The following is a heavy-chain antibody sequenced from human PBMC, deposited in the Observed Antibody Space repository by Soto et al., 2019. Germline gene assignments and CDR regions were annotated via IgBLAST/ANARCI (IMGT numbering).Heavy chain of an antibody. Sequence: GGSLRLSCAASGFTFSSYGMHWVRQAPGKGLEWVAVISYDGSNKYYADSVKGRFTISRDNSKNTLYLQMNSLRAEDTAVYYCAKSASSGSYYTYYYYYMDVWGKGTTVTSP. CDR2: ISYDGSNK. D-gene: IGHD3-10*01. J-gene: IGHJ6*03. CDR3: AKSASSGSYYTYYYYYMDV. CDR1: GFTFSSYG. V-gene: IGHV3-30*18.